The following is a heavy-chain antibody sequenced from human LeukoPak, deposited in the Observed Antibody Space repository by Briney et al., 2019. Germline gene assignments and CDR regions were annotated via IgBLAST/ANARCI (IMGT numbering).Heavy chain of an antibody. V-gene: IGHV3-23*01. D-gene: IGHD1-26*01. Sequence: GGSLRLSCAASGFTFSSYAMSWVRQAPGGGLEWVSAISGSGGSTYYADSVKGRFTISRDNSKNTLYLQMNSLRAEDTAVYYCANTLGSYGEADAFDIWGQGTMVTVSS. J-gene: IGHJ3*02. CDR3: ANTLGSYGEADAFDI. CDR2: ISGSGGST. CDR1: GFTFSSYA.